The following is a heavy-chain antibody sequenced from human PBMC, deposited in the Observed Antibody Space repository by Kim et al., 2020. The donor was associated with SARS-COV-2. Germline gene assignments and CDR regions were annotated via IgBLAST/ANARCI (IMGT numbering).Heavy chain of an antibody. CDR1: GFTFSSYA. CDR3: AKVAPAMIVVVIRNYYGMDV. V-gene: IGHV3-23*01. D-gene: IGHD3-22*01. J-gene: IGHJ6*02. CDR2: ISGSGGST. Sequence: GGSLRLSCAASGFTFSSYAMSWVRQAPGKGLEWVSAISGSGGSTYYADSVKGRFTISRDNSKNTLYLQMNSLRAEDTAVYYCAKVAPAMIVVVIRNYYGMDVWGQGTTVTVSS.